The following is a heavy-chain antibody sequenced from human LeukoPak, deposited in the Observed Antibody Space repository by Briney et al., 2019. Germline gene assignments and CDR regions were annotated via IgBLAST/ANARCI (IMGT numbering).Heavy chain of an antibody. J-gene: IGHJ4*02. CDR2: IYTSGRT. V-gene: IGHV4-61*02. Sequence: SETLSLTCTVSGGSLSSGSYYWSWIRQPAGKGLEWIGRIYTSGRTMYSPSLKSRVTISVDTSKNQFSLKLSSVTAADTAVYYCARGNEYYYDSSGYYYIWGQGTLVTVSS. CDR3: ARGNEYYYDSSGYYYI. CDR1: GGSLSSGSYY. D-gene: IGHD3-22*01.